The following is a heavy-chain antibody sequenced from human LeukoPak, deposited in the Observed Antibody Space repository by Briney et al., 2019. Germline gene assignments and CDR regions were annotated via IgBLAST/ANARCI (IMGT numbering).Heavy chain of an antibody. CDR1: GGSISSSSYY. J-gene: IGHJ3*02. V-gene: IGHV4-39*07. CDR2: IYYSGST. Sequence: NPSETLSLTCTVSGGSISSSSYYWGWIRQPPGKGLEWIGSIYYSGSTYYNPSLKSRVTISVDTSKNQFSLKLSSVTAADAAVYYCARGGVAARLDAFDIWGQGTMVTVSS. CDR3: ARGGVAARLDAFDI. D-gene: IGHD6-6*01.